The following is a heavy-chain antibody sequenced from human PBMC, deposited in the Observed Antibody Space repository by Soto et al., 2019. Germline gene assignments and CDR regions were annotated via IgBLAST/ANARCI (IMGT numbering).Heavy chain of an antibody. D-gene: IGHD3-3*01. CDR3: AKDGQSGFWSGYYLDV. V-gene: IGHV3-74*01. J-gene: IGHJ6*02. CDR2: ISIDGSRT. CDR1: GFTFSSYW. Sequence: PGGPLRLSCAASGFTFSSYWMHWVRQAPGKGLVWVSRISIDGSRTNYADSVKGRFTISRDNAKNTLYLQMNGLRAEDTAVYYCAKDGQSGFWSGYYLDVWGQGTTVTVSS.